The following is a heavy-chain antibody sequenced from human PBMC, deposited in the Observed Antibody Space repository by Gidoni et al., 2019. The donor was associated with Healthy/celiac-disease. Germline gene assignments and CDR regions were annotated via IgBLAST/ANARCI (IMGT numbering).Heavy chain of an antibody. V-gene: IGHV5-51*01. CDR1: GYSFTSYW. CDR2: IYPGDSDT. CDR3: ARRSDDILYNNDAFDI. Sequence: EVQLVQSGAEVKKPGESRTISCKGSGYSFTSYWIGWVRQMPGKGLEWMGIIYPGDSDTRYSPSFQGQVTISADKSISTAYLQWSSLKASDTAMYYCARRSDDILYNNDAFDIWGQGTMVTVSS. J-gene: IGHJ3*02. D-gene: IGHD3-9*01.